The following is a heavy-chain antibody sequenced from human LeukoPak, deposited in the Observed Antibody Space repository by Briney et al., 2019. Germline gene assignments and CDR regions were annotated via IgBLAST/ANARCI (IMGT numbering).Heavy chain of an antibody. D-gene: IGHD3-22*01. CDR2: ISWNSGSI. CDR1: GFTFDDYA. J-gene: IGHJ4*02. CDR3: AKSTHRYYDSSGAYYFDY. Sequence: PGRSLRLSCAASGFTFDDYAIHWVRQAPGKGLEWGSGISWNSGSIGYADSVKGRFTISRDNAKNSLYLQMNSLRAEDTALYYCAKSTHRYYDSSGAYYFDYWGQGTLVTVSS. V-gene: IGHV3-9*01.